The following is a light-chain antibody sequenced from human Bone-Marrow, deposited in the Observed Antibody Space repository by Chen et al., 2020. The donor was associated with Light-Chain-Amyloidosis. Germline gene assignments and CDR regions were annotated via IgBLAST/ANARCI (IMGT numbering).Light chain of an antibody. CDR1: QSVSSN. J-gene: IGKJ1*01. Sequence: EIVMTQSPATLTVTLGARATLSCRASQSVSSNVAWYQQKPGQAPRLLIYGASTRPAGIPARFSGSGSGTEFTLTISSLQSEDFAVYYCQQYNNWPPWTFGQGTKVEIK. CDR2: GAS. CDR3: QQYNNWPPWT. V-gene: IGKV3-15*01.